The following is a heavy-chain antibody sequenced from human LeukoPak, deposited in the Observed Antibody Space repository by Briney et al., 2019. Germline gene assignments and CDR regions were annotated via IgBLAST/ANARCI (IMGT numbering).Heavy chain of an antibody. D-gene: IGHD3-10*01. CDR3: ARVVGYYSLDY. CDR2: IYYSGST. Sequence: SETLPLTCTVSGVSISSGGYYWSWIRQHPGKGLEWIGYIYYSGSTYYNPSLKSRVTISVDTSKNQFSLKLSSVTAADTAVYYCARVVGYYSLDYWGQGTLVTVSS. CDR1: GVSISSGGYY. V-gene: IGHV4-31*03. J-gene: IGHJ4*02.